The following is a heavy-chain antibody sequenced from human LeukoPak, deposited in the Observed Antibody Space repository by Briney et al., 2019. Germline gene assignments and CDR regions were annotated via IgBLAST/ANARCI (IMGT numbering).Heavy chain of an antibody. J-gene: IGHJ4*02. Sequence: PSETLSLTCAVYGGSFSGYYWSWIRQPPGKGLEWIGEINHSGSTNYNPSLKSRVTISVDTSKNQFSLKLSSVTAADTAVYYCARGGGAVAGRNFDYWGQGTLVTVSS. D-gene: IGHD6-19*01. CDR1: GGSFSGYY. CDR3: ARGGGAVAGRNFDY. V-gene: IGHV4-34*01. CDR2: INHSGST.